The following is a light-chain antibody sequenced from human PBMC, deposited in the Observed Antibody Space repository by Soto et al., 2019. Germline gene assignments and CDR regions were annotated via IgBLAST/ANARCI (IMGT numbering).Light chain of an antibody. V-gene: IGLV2-11*01. J-gene: IGLJ2*01. Sequence: QSALTQPRSVSGSPGQSVTISCTGTSSDVGGYNYVSWYQQHPGKAPKLMIYDVRTRPSGVPDRFSGSKSGNTASLTISGLQAEDEADYYCSSYAGSNSVVFGGGTKVTVL. CDR3: SSYAGSNSVV. CDR1: SSDVGGYNY. CDR2: DVR.